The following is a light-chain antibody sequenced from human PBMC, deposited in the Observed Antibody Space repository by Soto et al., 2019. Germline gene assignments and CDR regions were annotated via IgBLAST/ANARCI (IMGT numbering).Light chain of an antibody. V-gene: IGKV3-15*01. Sequence: EIVMTHSPATLSVSPGDRATLSCRASQTVRDNLAWYQQKPGQAPRLLIYGASTRATGIPARFSGSGSGTEFTLTIDSLQSEDVATYYCQKYNSAPRTFGQGTKVEIK. J-gene: IGKJ1*01. CDR2: GAS. CDR3: QKYNSAPRT. CDR1: QTVRDN.